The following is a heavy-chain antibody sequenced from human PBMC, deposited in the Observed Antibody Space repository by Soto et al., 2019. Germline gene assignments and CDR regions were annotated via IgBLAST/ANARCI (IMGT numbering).Heavy chain of an antibody. J-gene: IGHJ2*01. D-gene: IGHD3-22*01. Sequence: QVQLVESGGGVVQPGRSLRLSCTASGFTFSTYAMQWVRQAPGKGLEWVAVVSSEGGTQFYADSVKGRFTISRDNSKNSPYLQMSSLTTEDAAIYYCARENYYGGHVIGSLDLWGRGTLVSVSS. CDR1: GFTFSTYA. CDR3: ARENYYGGHVIGSLDL. CDR2: VSSEGGTQ. V-gene: IGHV3-30-3*01.